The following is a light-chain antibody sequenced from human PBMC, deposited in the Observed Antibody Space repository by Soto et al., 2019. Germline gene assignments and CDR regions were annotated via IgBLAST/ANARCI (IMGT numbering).Light chain of an antibody. J-gene: IGKJ3*01. Sequence: EIVMTQSPATLSVSPGERATLSCRASQSVTSNLAWYQQKPGQAPRLLIYGASTRATGIPARFSGSGSGTEFTLTISSLQYEDVAVYYCQHYNNWPLFTFGPGTKVDIK. CDR1: QSVTSN. CDR3: QHYNNWPLFT. CDR2: GAS. V-gene: IGKV3-15*01.